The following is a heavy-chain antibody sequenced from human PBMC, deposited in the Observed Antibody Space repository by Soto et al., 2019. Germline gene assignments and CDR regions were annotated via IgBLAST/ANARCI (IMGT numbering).Heavy chain of an antibody. CDR2: IWYDGSNK. D-gene: IGHD3-16*01. J-gene: IGHJ4*02. V-gene: IGHV3-33*01. Sequence: GGSLRLSCAASGFTFSSYGMHWVRQAPGKGLEWVAVIWYDGSNKYYADSVKGRFTISRDNSKNTLYLQMNSLRAEDTAVYYCARDHSRDYVWGSERPLDYWGQGTLVTVSS. CDR3: ARDHSRDYVWGSERPLDY. CDR1: GFTFSSYG.